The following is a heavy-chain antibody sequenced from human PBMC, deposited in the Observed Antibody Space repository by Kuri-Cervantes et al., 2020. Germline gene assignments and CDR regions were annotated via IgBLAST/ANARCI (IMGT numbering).Heavy chain of an antibody. Sequence: GGSLRLSCAASGFTFSSYSMNWVRQAPGKGLEWVSSISSSSYIYYADSVKGRFTISRDSSKNTLYLQMNSLRAEDTAVYYCAREDSSGWYSRNWFDPWGQGTLVTVSS. J-gene: IGHJ5*02. CDR2: ISSSSYI. V-gene: IGHV3-21*01. CDR3: AREDSSGWYSRNWFDP. D-gene: IGHD6-13*01. CDR1: GFTFSSYS.